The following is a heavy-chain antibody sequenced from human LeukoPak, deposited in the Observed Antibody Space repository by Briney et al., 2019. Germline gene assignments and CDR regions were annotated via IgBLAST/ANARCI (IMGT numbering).Heavy chain of an antibody. CDR3: ARDIAAAGFFDY. J-gene: IGHJ4*02. Sequence: PSETLSLTCAVSGASITSNWWSWVRQSPGKGLEWIGEIHHSASPNYNTSLKSRVTLSLDKSQNQFSLKVTSVTAADTAVYYCARDIAAAGFFDYWGQGTLVTVSS. CDR1: GASITSNW. V-gene: IGHV4-4*02. CDR2: IHHSASP. D-gene: IGHD6-13*01.